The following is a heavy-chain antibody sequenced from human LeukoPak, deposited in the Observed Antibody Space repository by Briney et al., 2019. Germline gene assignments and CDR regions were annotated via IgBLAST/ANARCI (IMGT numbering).Heavy chain of an antibody. CDR3: VGGYCSSTSCYEIDY. CDR1: GGSISSSSYY. Sequence: SETLSLTCTVSGGSISSSSYYWGWIRQPPGKGLEWIGSIYHSGSTYYNPSLKSRVTISVDTSKNQFSLKLSSVTAADTAVYYCVGGYCSSTSCYEIDYWGQGTLVTVSS. D-gene: IGHD2-2*03. V-gene: IGHV4-39*01. CDR2: IYHSGST. J-gene: IGHJ4*02.